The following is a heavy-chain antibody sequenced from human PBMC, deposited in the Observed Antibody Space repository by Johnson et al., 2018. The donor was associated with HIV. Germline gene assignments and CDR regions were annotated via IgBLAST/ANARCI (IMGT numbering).Heavy chain of an antibody. V-gene: IGHV3-30-3*01. CDR3: ARDVNFWSGPLHAFDI. CDR1: GFTFSSYA. D-gene: IGHD3-3*01. CDR2: ISYDGSNK. J-gene: IGHJ3*02. Sequence: QVQLVESGGGVVQPGRSLRLSCAASGFTFSSYAMHWVRQAPGKGLEWVAVISYDGSNKYYADSVTGRFTISRDNSKNTLYLQMNSLRAEDTAVYYCARDVNFWSGPLHAFDIWGQGTMVTVSS.